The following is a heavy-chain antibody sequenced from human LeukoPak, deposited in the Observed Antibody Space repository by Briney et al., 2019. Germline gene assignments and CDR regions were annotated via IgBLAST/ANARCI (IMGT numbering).Heavy chain of an antibody. CDR2: IYSGGST. CDR1: AFTGSGNY. Sequence: GGSLRLSCAASAFTGSGNYMSWVRQAPGKGLEWVSVIYSGGSTYYADSVKGRFTISRDKSKNTLYLQMNSLRAEDTAVYYCAKPIGFLRYYYYGMDVWGQGTTVTVSS. D-gene: IGHD2-21*01. CDR3: AKPIGFLRYYYYGMDV. J-gene: IGHJ6*02. V-gene: IGHV3-66*04.